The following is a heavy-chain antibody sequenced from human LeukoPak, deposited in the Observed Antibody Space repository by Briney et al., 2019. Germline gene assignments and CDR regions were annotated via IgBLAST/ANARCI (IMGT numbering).Heavy chain of an antibody. Sequence: SETLSLTCAVYGGSFSGYYWSWIRQPPGKGLEWIGEINHSGSTNYNPSLKSRVTISVDTSKNQFSLKLSSVTAADTAVYYRARGVIRFFDYYGSGSYYRYNWFDPWGQGTLVTVSS. D-gene: IGHD3-10*01. V-gene: IGHV4-34*01. J-gene: IGHJ5*02. CDR3: ARGVIRFFDYYGSGSYYRYNWFDP. CDR2: INHSGST. CDR1: GGSFSGYY.